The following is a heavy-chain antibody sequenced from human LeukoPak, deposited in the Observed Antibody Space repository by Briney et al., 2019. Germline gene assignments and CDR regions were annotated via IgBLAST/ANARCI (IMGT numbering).Heavy chain of an antibody. D-gene: IGHD6-13*01. J-gene: IGHJ4*02. CDR1: GGSISSSSYY. CDR3: AGGLRYSSSWSFDY. V-gene: IGHV4-39*07. CDR2: IYYSGST. Sequence: SETLSLTCTVSGGSISSSSYYWGWIRQPPGKGLEWIGSIYYSGSTYYNPSLKSRVTISVDTSKNQFSLKLSSVTAADTAVYYCAGGLRYSSSWSFDYWGQGTLVTVSS.